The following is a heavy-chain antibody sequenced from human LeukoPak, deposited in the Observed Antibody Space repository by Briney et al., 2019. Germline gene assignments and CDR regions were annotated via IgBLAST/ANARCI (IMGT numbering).Heavy chain of an antibody. J-gene: IGHJ4*02. V-gene: IGHV4-31*03. D-gene: IGHD2-21*01. CDR3: ARGCGREDPFDY. CDR2: IYYSGST. Sequence: PSETLSLTCTVSGGSISSGGYYWSWIRQHPGKGLEWIGYIYYSGSTYYNPSLKSRVTISVDTSKNQFSLELSSVTAADTAVYYCARGCGREDPFDYWGQGTLVTVSS. CDR1: GGSISSGGYY.